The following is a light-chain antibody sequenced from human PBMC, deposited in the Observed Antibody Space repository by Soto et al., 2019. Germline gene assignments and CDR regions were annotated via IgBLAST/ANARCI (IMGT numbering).Light chain of an antibody. V-gene: IGKV1-5*03. CDR1: QSVSSW. CDR2: KAS. J-gene: IGKJ4*01. Sequence: DIQMTQSPSTLSASVVDRVTITCLASQSVSSWLAWYQQKPGKAPKLLIYKASSLQSGVPSRFSGSGSGTEFTLTISSLQTDDFATYYCQQYNSYSLTFGGGTKVDIK. CDR3: QQYNSYSLT.